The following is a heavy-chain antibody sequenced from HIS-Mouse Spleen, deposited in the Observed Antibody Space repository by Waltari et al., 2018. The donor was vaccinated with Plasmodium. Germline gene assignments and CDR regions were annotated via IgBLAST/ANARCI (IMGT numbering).Heavy chain of an antibody. CDR2: IIPIFGTA. CDR3: ARGGRYSSSWYGGY. CDR1: GGTVSSYA. J-gene: IGHJ4*02. V-gene: IGHV1-69*01. D-gene: IGHD6-13*01. Sequence: QVQLVQSGAEVKKPGSAVKVSWKASGGTVSSYATSWVRQAPGQGLEWRGGIIPIFGTANYAQKFQGRVTITADESTSTAYMELSSLRSEDTAVYYCARGGRYSSSWYGGYWGQGTLVTVSS.